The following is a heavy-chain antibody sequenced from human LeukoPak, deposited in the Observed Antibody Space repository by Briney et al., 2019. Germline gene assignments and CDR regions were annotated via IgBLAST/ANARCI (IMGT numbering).Heavy chain of an antibody. J-gene: IGHJ4*02. CDR3: AREVSGTYCDY. CDR2: VIPILGTS. CDR1: GGTFSNYA. Sequence: SVKVSCKASGGTFSNYAISWVRQAPGQGLEWMGGVIPILGTSNYAQKFQDRLTITADESTSTAYLELSSLTSADTAVYYCAREVSGTYCDYWGQGSLVTVSS. D-gene: IGHD1-26*01. V-gene: IGHV1-69*13.